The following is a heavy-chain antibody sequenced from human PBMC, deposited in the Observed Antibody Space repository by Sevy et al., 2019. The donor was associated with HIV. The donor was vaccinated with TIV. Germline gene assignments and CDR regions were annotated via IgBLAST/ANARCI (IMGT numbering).Heavy chain of an antibody. Sequence: GGSLRLSCVGSGFTFSNYGMTWVRQAPGKGLEWVSSISVTSARTYYADSVRGRFTVSRDNSENTRYLQMNSLRVEDTAVYYCAKDPNDYCHSFDIWGQGTLVTVSS. CDR1: GFTFSNYG. V-gene: IGHV3-23*01. CDR3: AKDPNDYCHSFDI. J-gene: IGHJ3*02. D-gene: IGHD1-1*01. CDR2: ISVTSART.